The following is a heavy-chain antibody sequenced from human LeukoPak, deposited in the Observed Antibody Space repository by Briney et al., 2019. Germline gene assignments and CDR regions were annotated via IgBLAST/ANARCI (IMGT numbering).Heavy chain of an antibody. J-gene: IGHJ4*02. D-gene: IGHD7-27*01. CDR1: GGSTSSYY. V-gene: IGHV4-59*01. CDR2: IYYSGST. Sequence: PSETLSLTCTVSGGSTSSYYWSWIRQPPGKGLEWIGYIYYSGSTNYNPSLKSRVTISVDTSKNQFSLKLSSVTAADTAVYYCARGPNWGSSDYWGQGTLVTVSS. CDR3: ARGPNWGSSDY.